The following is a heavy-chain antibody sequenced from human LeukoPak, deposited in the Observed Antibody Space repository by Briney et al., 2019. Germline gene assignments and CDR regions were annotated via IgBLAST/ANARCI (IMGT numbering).Heavy chain of an antibody. CDR3: ARGRSGSDAFDI. CDR2: INPSGGST. J-gene: IGHJ3*02. D-gene: IGHD1-26*01. CDR1: GYTFTSYY. V-gene: IGHV1-46*01. Sequence: GASVKVSCKASGYTFTSYYMHWVRQAPGQGLEWMGIINPSGGSTNYAQKFQERVTITRDMSTSTAYMELSSLRSEDTAVYYCARGRSGSDAFDIWGQGTMVTVSS.